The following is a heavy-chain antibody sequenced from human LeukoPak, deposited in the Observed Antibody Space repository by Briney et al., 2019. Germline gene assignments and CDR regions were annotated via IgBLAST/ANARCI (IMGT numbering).Heavy chain of an antibody. D-gene: IGHD2-15*01. CDR3: ARVGVVVAATGNLWFDP. J-gene: IGHJ5*02. Sequence: GGSLRLSCAASGFTFSGYEMNWVRQAPGKGLERVSYISSSGTTIYYADSVKGRFTISRDNAKNSLYLQMNSLRAEDTAVYYCARVGVVVAATGNLWFDPWGQGTLVTVSS. V-gene: IGHV3-48*03. CDR2: ISSSGTTI. CDR1: GFTFSGYE.